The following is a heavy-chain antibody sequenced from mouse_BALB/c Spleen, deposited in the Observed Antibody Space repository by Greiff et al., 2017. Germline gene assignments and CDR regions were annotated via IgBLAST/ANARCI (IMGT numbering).Heavy chain of an antibody. CDR1: GYTFTSYV. Sequence: LVESGPELVKPGASVKMSCKASGYTFTSYVMHWVKQKPGQGLEWIGYINPYNDGTKYNEKFKGKATLTSDKSSSTAYMELSSLTSEDSAVYYCAHSLSTMITFDYWGQGTTLTVSS. CDR3: AHSLSTMITFDY. CDR2: INPYNDGT. J-gene: IGHJ2*01. V-gene: IGHV1-14*01. D-gene: IGHD2-4*01.